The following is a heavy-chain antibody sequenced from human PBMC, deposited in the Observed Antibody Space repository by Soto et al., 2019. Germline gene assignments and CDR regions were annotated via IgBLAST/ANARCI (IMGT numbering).Heavy chain of an antibody. D-gene: IGHD6-13*01. J-gene: IGHJ4*02. V-gene: IGHV3-7*02. CDR1: GFTFSSRW. CDR2: IKQDENGK. CDR3: ATHDGPAAAGLVLDF. Sequence: EVQLVESGGGLVQPGGSLRLSCEASGFTFSSRWMTWVRQGPGKGLEWVANIKQDENGKDYVDSVKGRFTISRDNAKNSRYLPMNSLRAEDTAVYYCATHDGPAAAGLVLDFWGQGTLVTVSS.